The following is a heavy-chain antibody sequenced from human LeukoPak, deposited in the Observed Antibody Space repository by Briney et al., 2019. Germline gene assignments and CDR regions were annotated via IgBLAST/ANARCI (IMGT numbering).Heavy chain of an antibody. CDR3: AKPSGGWYVFDS. D-gene: IGHD6-13*01. V-gene: IGHV3-23*01. CDR2: ITNSGGST. Sequence: GGSLRLSCAASGFTFSNCAMSWVRQAPGKGLEWVSIITNSGGSTYYADSVKGRFTISRDNSKNTLYLQMNSLRAEDTAVYYCAKPSGGWYVFDSWGQGTLVTVSS. J-gene: IGHJ4*02. CDR1: GFTFSNCA.